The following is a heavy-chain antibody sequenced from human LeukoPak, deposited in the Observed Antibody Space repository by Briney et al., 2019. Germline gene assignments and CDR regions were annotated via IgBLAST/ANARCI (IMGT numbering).Heavy chain of an antibody. D-gene: IGHD5-24*01. CDR3: ARVRDGYNDAYDI. J-gene: IGHJ3*02. CDR2: IIPIFGTA. V-gene: IGHV1-69*06. CDR1: DYTFTNYG. Sequence: SVKVSCKASDYTFTNYGLSWVRQAPGQGLEWMGGIIPIFGTANYAQKFQGRVTITADKSTSTAYMELSSLRSEDTAVYYCARVRDGYNDAYDIWGQGTMVTVPS.